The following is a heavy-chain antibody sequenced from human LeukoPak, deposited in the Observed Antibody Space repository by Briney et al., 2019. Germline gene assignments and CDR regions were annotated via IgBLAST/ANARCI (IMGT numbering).Heavy chain of an antibody. CDR2: INHSGST. D-gene: IGHD3-10*01. Sequence: SETLSLTCAVYGGSFSGYYWSWIRQPPGKGLEWIGEINHSGSTNYNPSLKSRVTISVDTSKNQFSLKLSSVTAADTAVYYCARDSNYYGSGSYVRWGQGTLVTVSS. CDR3: ARDSNYYGSGSYVR. V-gene: IGHV4-34*01. CDR1: GGSFSGYY. J-gene: IGHJ4*02.